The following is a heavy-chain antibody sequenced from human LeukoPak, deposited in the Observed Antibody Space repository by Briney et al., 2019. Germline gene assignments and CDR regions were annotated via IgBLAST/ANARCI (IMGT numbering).Heavy chain of an antibody. J-gene: IGHJ4*02. Sequence: SETLSLTCAVYGGSFSGYYWSWIRQPPGKGLEWIGYIYYSGSTNYNPSLKSRVTISVDTSKNQLSLKLSSVTAADTAVYYCARALERGYYFDYWGQGTLVTVSS. CDR1: GGSFSGYY. V-gene: IGHV4-59*01. D-gene: IGHD1-1*01. CDR2: IYYSGST. CDR3: ARALERGYYFDY.